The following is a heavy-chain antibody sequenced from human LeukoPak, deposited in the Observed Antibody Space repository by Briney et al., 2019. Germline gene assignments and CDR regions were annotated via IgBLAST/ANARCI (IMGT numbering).Heavy chain of an antibody. Sequence: QSGGSLRLSCAASGFTFSDYYMSWIRQAPGKGLEWVSSISSSSTYIYYAGSVKGRLTISRDNAKNSLYLQMDSLRVEDTAVYYCARANYDFWSDSATYFDYWGQGTLVTVSS. CDR2: ISSSSTYI. V-gene: IGHV3-11*05. D-gene: IGHD3-3*01. CDR3: ARANYDFWSDSATYFDY. J-gene: IGHJ4*02. CDR1: GFTFSDYY.